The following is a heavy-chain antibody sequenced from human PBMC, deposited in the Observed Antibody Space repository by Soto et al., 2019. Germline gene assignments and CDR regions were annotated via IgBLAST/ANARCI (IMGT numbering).Heavy chain of an antibody. D-gene: IGHD3-10*01. Sequence: SETLSLTCAVSGVSISSGNWWTWVRQSPQRGLEYIGEIFHDGTANYYPSFERRVAISVDTSKNQFSLKLTSVTAADTAIYFFARLVYDTRLNYMYFDFWGQGTLVTVSS. CDR3: ARLVYDTRLNYMYFDF. CDR2: IFHDGTA. J-gene: IGHJ4*02. V-gene: IGHV4-4*02. CDR1: GVSISSGNW.